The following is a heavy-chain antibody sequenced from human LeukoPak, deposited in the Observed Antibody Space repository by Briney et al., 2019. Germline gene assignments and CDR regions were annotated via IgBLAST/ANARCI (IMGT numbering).Heavy chain of an antibody. CDR2: INHSGST. V-gene: IGHV4-34*01. D-gene: IGHD2-2*01. Sequence: SETLSLTCAVYGGSFSGYYWSWIRQPPGKGLEWIGEINHSGSTNYNPSLKSRVTISVDTSKNQFSLKLSSVTAADTAVYYCARGVVVPAAIGYYYMDVWGKGTTVTVSS. J-gene: IGHJ6*03. CDR3: ARGVVVPAAIGYYYMDV. CDR1: GGSFSGYY.